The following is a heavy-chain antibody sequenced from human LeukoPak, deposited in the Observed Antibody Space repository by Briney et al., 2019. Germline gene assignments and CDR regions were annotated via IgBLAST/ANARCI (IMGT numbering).Heavy chain of an antibody. CDR1: GGTFSSYA. CDR2: IIPIFGTA. Sequence: SVRVSCKASGGTFSSYAISWVRQAPGQGLEWMGGIIPIFGTANYAQKFQGRVTITADESTSTAYMELSSLRSEDTAVYYCARDPHCSGGSCYGVYYGMDVWGQGTTVTVSS. CDR3: ARDPHCSGGSCYGVYYGMDV. V-gene: IGHV1-69*01. D-gene: IGHD2-15*01. J-gene: IGHJ6*02.